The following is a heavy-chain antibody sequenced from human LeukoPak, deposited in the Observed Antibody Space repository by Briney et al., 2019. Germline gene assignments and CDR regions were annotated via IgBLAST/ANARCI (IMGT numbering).Heavy chain of an antibody. V-gene: IGHV2-70*11. CDR1: GFSLSTSGMC. CDR2: IDWDDDE. Sequence: RESGPALVKPTQTLTLTCTFSGFSLSTSGMCVSWIRQPPGKALEWLARIDWDDDEYYSTSLKTRLTISKDTSKNQVVLTMTNMDPVDTATYYCARGYYGAGNPYFDYWGQGTLVTVSS. J-gene: IGHJ4*02. D-gene: IGHD1-26*01. CDR3: ARGYYGAGNPYFDY.